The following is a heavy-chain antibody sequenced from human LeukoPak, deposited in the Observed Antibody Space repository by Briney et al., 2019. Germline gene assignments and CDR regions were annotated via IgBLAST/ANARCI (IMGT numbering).Heavy chain of an antibody. Sequence: SETLSLTCTVSGDSISSYYWSWIRQPPGKGLEWIGYIYYSGSTNYNPSLKSRVTISVDTSKNQFSLKLSSVTAADTAVYYCAGHSPAWLLKPFDYWGQGTLVTVSS. D-gene: IGHD2-15*01. V-gene: IGHV4-59*08. CDR2: IYYSGST. J-gene: IGHJ4*02. CDR1: GDSISSYY. CDR3: AGHSPAWLLKPFDY.